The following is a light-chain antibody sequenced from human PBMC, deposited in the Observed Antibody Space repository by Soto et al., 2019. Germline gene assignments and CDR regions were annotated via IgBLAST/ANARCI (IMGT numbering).Light chain of an antibody. CDR3: QQRSNWPPSIT. CDR1: QSVSSY. J-gene: IGKJ5*01. Sequence: DIVLTQSPATLSLSPGERATLSCRASQSVSSYLAWYQQKPGQAPRLLIYDASNRATGIPARFSGGGSGTDFTLTISSLEPEDFAVYYCQQRSNWPPSITFGQGTRLEIK. CDR2: DAS. V-gene: IGKV3-11*01.